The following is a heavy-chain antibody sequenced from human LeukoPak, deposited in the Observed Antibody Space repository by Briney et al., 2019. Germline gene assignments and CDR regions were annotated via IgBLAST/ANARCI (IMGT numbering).Heavy chain of an antibody. V-gene: IGHV4-34*01. D-gene: IGHD2-2*01. CDR3: ARYGGNVVVPAVLDY. CDR1: GGSFIGYY. CDR2: INHCGSS. J-gene: IGHJ4*02. Sequence: SGTLSLTCAVYGGSFIGYYWSWMGQPAGKGREWMGEINHCGSSNYNPSLKSRGTISVDTSKYQFSLKLTSGTAADRAVYYGARYGGNVVVPAVLDYWGQETLVTVSS.